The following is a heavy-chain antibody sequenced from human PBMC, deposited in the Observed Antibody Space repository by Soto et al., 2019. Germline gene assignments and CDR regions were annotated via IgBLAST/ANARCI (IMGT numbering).Heavy chain of an antibody. CDR2: IRSKAYGGTT. J-gene: IGHJ4*02. Sequence: GGSLRLSCTASGFTFGDYAMSWFRQAPGKGLEWVGFIRSKAYGGTTEYAASVKGRFTISRDDSKSIAYLQMNSLKTEDTAVYYCTRDELESYYYDSLPFFDYWGQGTLVTVSS. CDR1: GFTFGDYA. CDR3: TRDELESYYYDSLPFFDY. D-gene: IGHD3-22*01. V-gene: IGHV3-49*03.